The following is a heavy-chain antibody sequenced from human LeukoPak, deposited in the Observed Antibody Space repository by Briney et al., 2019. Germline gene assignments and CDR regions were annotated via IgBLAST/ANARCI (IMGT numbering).Heavy chain of an antibody. CDR2: ISAYNGNT. Sequence: ASVKVSCKASGYTFTSYGISWLRQAPGQGLEWMGWISAYNGNTNYAQKLQGRVTMTTDTSTSTAYMELRSLRSDDTAVYYCAICSGGSCNDAFDIWGQGTMVTVSS. J-gene: IGHJ3*02. D-gene: IGHD2-15*01. V-gene: IGHV1-18*01. CDR3: AICSGGSCNDAFDI. CDR1: GYTFTSYG.